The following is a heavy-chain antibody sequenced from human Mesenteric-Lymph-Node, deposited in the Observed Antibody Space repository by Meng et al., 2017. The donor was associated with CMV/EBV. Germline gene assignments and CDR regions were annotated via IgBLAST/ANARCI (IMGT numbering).Heavy chain of an antibody. CDR1: EFTFSSYW. CDR2: LNQAGNEK. J-gene: IGHJ3*02. V-gene: IGHV3-7*01. Sequence: GESLKISCAASEFTFSSYWMTWVRQAPGKGLEWVANLNQAGNEKYYVDSVKGRFTTSRDNAKSSLYLQMNSLRAEDTAVYYCASYLNPPHAFDIWGQGTMVTVSS. CDR3: ASYLNPPHAFDI.